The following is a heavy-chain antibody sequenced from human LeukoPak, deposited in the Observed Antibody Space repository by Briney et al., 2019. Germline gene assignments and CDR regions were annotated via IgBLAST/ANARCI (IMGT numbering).Heavy chain of an antibody. D-gene: IGHD3-10*01. CDR2: INPNSGGT. CDR3: ARYRITMVRGATSYGMDV. J-gene: IGHJ6*02. V-gene: IGHV1-2*02. CDR1: GYTFTGYY. Sequence: ASVKVSCKASGYTFTGYYMHWVRQAPGQGLEWMGWINPNSGGTNYAQKFQGRVTMTRDTSISTAYMELSRLRSDDTAVYYCARYRITMVRGATSYGMDVWGQGTTVTVSS.